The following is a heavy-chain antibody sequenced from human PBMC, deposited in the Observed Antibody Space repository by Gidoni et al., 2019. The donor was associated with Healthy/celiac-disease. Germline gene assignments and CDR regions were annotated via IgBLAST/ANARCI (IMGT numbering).Heavy chain of an antibody. D-gene: IGHD2-2*01. CDR3: AGDCSSTSCYPNYYYYGMDV. V-gene: IGHV3-21*06. J-gene: IGHJ6*02. CDR1: GFTFSSYS. Sequence: EVQLVESGGGLVKPGGSLRLSCAASGFTFSSYSMNWVRQAPGKGLEWVSSISSSSSYIYYADSVKGRFTISRDNAKNSLYLQMNSLRAEDTAVYYCAGDCSSTSCYPNYYYYGMDVWGQGTTVTVSS. CDR2: ISSSSSYI.